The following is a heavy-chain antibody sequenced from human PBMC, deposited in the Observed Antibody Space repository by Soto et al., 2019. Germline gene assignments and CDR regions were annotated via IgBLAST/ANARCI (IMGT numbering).Heavy chain of an antibody. Sequence: QLQLQESGPGLVKPSETLSLTCTVSGGSISSSSYYWGWIRQPPGKGLEWIGSIYYSGSTYYNPSLKSRVTISVDTSKNQFSLKLSSVTAADTAVYYCVRPSPPNYYDSSAGDAFDIWGQGTMVTVSS. CDR3: VRPSPPNYYDSSAGDAFDI. D-gene: IGHD3-22*01. J-gene: IGHJ3*02. CDR2: IYYSGST. V-gene: IGHV4-39*01. CDR1: GGSISSSSYY.